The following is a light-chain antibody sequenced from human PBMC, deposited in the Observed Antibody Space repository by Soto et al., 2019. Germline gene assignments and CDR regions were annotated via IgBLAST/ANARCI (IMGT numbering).Light chain of an antibody. Sequence: QSVLTQSPSASASLGASVKLTCTLSSGHSSYAIAWHQQQPEKGPRYLMKLNSDGSHSNGDGIPDRFSGSSSGAERYLTISSLQSEDEADYYCHTWGTGPLVFGGGTKLTVL. V-gene: IGLV4-69*01. CDR3: HTWGTGPLV. CDR2: LNSDGSH. CDR1: SGHSSYA. J-gene: IGLJ2*01.